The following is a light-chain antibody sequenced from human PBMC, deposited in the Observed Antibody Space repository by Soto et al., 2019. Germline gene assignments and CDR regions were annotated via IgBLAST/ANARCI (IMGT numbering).Light chain of an antibody. J-gene: IGKJ1*01. V-gene: IGKV1-5*01. CDR1: QSMNDW. CDR2: DAS. Sequence: DIQMTQSPSTLSASIGDRVTITCRASQSMNDWLAWYQQKPGKAPKVLIYDASSLPSGVPSRFSGSGSGTEFTLTIDSLQHDDVATYYCLRYNAFSQTFGQGTKVEI. CDR3: LRYNAFSQT.